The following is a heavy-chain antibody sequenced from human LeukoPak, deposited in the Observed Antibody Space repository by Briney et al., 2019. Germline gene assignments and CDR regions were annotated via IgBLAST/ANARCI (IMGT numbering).Heavy chain of an antibody. CDR3: ARESRRTYWYNWNPEPSVRWFDP. J-gene: IGHJ5*02. D-gene: IGHD1-20*01. CDR2: IYYSGST. CDR1: GGSISSGGYY. V-gene: IGHV4-31*03. Sequence: SETVSLTCTVSGGSISSGGYYWSWIRQHPGKGLEWIGYIYYSGSTYYNPSLKSRVTISVDTSKNQFSLKLSSVTAADTAVYYCARESRRTYWYNWNPEPSVRWFDPWGQGTLVSVSS.